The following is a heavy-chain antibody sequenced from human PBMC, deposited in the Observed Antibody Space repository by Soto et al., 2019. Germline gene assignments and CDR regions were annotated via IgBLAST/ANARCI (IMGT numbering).Heavy chain of an antibody. CDR2: INAGNGNT. Sequence: ASVKVSCKASGYTFTSYAMHWVRQAPGQRLEWMGWINAGNGNTKYSQKFQGRVTITRDTSASTAYMELSSLRSEDTAVYYCAREMAILLGPFDYWGKGTLVTVSS. V-gene: IGHV1-3*01. CDR3: AREMAILLGPFDY. CDR1: GYTFTSYA. J-gene: IGHJ4*02. D-gene: IGHD3-3*01.